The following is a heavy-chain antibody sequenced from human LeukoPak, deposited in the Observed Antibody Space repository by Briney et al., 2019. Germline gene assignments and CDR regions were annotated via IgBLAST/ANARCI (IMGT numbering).Heavy chain of an antibody. V-gene: IGHV4-30-2*01. J-gene: IGHJ5*02. Sequence: PSETQSVTCAVSGGSVSSGGFSWSWIRQPPGKGLEWIGYMYHGGSTFYNPSLESRVTISVDRSKNQFSLKLTSVTAADTAVYYCASTNDFGDYVGAWGQGTLVTVSS. CDR1: GGSVSSGGFS. CDR3: ASTNDFGDYVGA. CDR2: MYHGGST. D-gene: IGHD4-17*01.